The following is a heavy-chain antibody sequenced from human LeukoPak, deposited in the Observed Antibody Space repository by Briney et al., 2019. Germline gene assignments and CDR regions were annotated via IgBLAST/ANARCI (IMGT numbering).Heavy chain of an antibody. CDR1: GFTFSNYW. CDR2: IKQDGSEK. V-gene: IGHV3-7*01. CDR3: AKVEGASKASVY. Sequence: PGGSLRLSCAASGFTFSNYWMSWVRQAPGKGLEWVANIKQDGSEKYYMDSVKGRFTISRDNAKNSLYLQMNSLRAEDTAVYYCAKVEGASKASVYWSQGALVTVSS. J-gene: IGHJ4*02. D-gene: IGHD1-1*01.